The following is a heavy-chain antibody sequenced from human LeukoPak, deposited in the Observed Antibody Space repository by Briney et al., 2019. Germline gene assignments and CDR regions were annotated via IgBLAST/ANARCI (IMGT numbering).Heavy chain of an antibody. D-gene: IGHD6-13*01. CDR3: AKTPAGTGDY. V-gene: IGHV3-43*02. CDR2: ISGDGGST. CDR1: GFTFDDYA. Sequence: GGSLRLSCAASGFTFDDYAMHWVRPAPGKGLEWVSLISGDGGSTYYADSVKGRFTISRDNSKNSLYPQMNSLRTEDTALYYCAKTPAGTGDYWGQGTLVTVSS. J-gene: IGHJ4*02.